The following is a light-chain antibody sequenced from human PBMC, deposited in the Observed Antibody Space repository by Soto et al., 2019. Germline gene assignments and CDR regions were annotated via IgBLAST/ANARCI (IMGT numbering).Light chain of an antibody. V-gene: IGKV1-5*01. Sequence: DIQMTQSPSTLSASVGDRVTITCQASQNITSWLAWYQQKPGKAPKFMIYDVSSLKSGVPSRFSGSGSGTEFTLTISSLQPDDFAAYYCQQYDSYLYTFGQGTKLEIK. J-gene: IGKJ2*01. CDR2: DVS. CDR1: QNITSW. CDR3: QQYDSYLYT.